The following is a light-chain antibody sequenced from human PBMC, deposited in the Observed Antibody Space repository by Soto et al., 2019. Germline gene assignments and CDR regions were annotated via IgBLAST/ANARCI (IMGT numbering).Light chain of an antibody. CDR3: QQRSDWPPLT. CDR1: QSVSDF. J-gene: IGKJ4*01. CDR2: DAS. V-gene: IGKV3-11*01. Sequence: PGERATLSCRASQSVSDFLAWYQQKPGQAPRLLIYDASNRATGVPARFSGSGSGTDFTLTISSLEPEDFAVYFCQQRSDWPPLTFGGGTKVEIK.